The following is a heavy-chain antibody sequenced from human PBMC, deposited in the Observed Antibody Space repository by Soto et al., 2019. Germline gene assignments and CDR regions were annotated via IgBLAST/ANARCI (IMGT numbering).Heavy chain of an antibody. V-gene: IGHV3-9*01. CDR1: GFTFDDYA. D-gene: IGHD6-6*01. J-gene: IGHJ6*03. Sequence: GGSLRLSCAASGFTFDDYAMHWVRQAPGKGLEWVSGISWNSGSIGYADSVKGRFTISRDNAKNSLYLQMNSLRAEDTALYYCAKAVSSSGFHYMDVWGKGTTVTVSS. CDR3: AKAVSSSGFHYMDV. CDR2: ISWNSGSI.